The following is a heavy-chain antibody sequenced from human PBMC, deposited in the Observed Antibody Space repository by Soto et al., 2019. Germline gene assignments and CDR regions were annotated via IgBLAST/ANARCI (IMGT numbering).Heavy chain of an antibody. CDR1: GFTVSSNY. J-gene: IGHJ6*02. CDR3: ERWGPRPAVVGYGMDV. V-gene: IGHV3-66*01. CDR2: IYSGGST. Sequence: EVQLVESGGGLVQPGGSLRLSCAASGFTVSSNYMSWVRQAPGKGLEWVSVIYSGGSTYYADSVNGRFTISRDNSKNTLYLKMNSLRAEDTAVYYCERWGPRPAVVGYGMDVWGQGNTVTGSS. D-gene: IGHD2-2*01.